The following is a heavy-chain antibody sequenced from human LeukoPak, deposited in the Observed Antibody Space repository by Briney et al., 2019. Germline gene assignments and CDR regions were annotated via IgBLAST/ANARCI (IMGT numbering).Heavy chain of an antibody. CDR3: AEQWLVLGAFDY. Sequence: GGSLRLSCAASGFTFSSYAMSWVRQAPGKGLEWVSAISGSGGSTYYADSVKGRFTISRDNSKNTLYLQMNSLRAEDTAVYYCAEQWLVLGAFDYWGQGTLVTVSS. D-gene: IGHD6-19*01. CDR2: ISGSGGST. J-gene: IGHJ4*02. V-gene: IGHV3-23*01. CDR1: GFTFSSYA.